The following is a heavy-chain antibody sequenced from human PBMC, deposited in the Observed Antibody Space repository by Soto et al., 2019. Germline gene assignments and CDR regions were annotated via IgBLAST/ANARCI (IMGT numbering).Heavy chain of an antibody. CDR1: GLTFSTYG. D-gene: IGHD3-22*01. V-gene: IGHV3-23*01. CDR2: ISTSGGDT. CDR3: AANGDIYDSSGYSARVALDI. J-gene: IGHJ3*02. Sequence: EVQLLESGGGLVQPGGSLSLSGLASGLTFSTYGMSWVGQAPGKGLEWVSAISTSGGDTYYAESVKGRFTMSRDNSKNTLYLQMSSLRAEDTALYYCAANGDIYDSSGYSARVALDIWGQGTKVTVSS.